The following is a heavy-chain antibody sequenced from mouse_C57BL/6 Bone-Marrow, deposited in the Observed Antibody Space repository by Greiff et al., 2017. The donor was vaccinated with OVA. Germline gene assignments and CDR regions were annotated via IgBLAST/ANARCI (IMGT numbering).Heavy chain of an antibody. Sequence: LVESGAELVRPGTSVKVSCKASGYAFTNYLIEWVKQRPGQGLEWIGVINPGSGGTNYNEKFKGKATLTADKSSSTAYMQLSSLTSEDSAVYFCARGGQLRLLSWFAYWGQGTLVTVSA. D-gene: IGHD3-2*02. V-gene: IGHV1-54*01. CDR3: ARGGQLRLLSWFAY. CDR1: GYAFTNYL. J-gene: IGHJ3*01. CDR2: INPGSGGT.